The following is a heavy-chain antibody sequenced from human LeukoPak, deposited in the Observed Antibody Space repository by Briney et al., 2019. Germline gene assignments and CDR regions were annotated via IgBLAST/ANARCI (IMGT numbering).Heavy chain of an antibody. CDR3: ARDLRIQDSFDI. CDR1: GGSISSSY. D-gene: IGHD3-16*01. Sequence: PETMSLTCTVSGGSISSSYWSWIRQPPGKGLEWIGYIYYSGSTNYNPSLKSRVTISVDRSKNQFSLKLTYVAAADTAVYYCARDLRIQDSFDIWGQGPIVIV. CDR2: IYYSGST. V-gene: IGHV4-59*01. J-gene: IGHJ3*02.